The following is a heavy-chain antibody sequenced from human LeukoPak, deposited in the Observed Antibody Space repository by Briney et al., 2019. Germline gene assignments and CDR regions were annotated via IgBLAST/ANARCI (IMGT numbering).Heavy chain of an antibody. CDR2: ISSSSSTI. CDR1: GFTFSSYS. V-gene: IGHV3-48*01. D-gene: IGHD2-2*02. CDR3: ARAGGCSTTSSTSCYTYYYMDV. Sequence: GGSLRLSCAASGFTFSSYSMNWVRQAPGKGLEWVSYISSSSSTIYYADSVKGRFTISRDNAKNSLYLQMNSLRVEDTAVYYCARAGGCSTTSSTSCYTYYYMDVRGKGTTVTVSS. J-gene: IGHJ6*03.